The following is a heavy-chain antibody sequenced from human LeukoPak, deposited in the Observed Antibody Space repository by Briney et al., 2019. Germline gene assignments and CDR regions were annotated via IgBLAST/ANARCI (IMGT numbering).Heavy chain of an antibody. Sequence: GGSLRLSCAASGFTFSSYSMNWVRQAPGKGLEWVSSISSSGSYIFYAQSVEGRFIISRDNAKNSHYLQMNSLRVDDTAVYFCARGTYRSSSPSIGMPYYLDYWGQGILVTVSS. J-gene: IGHJ4*02. CDR2: ISSSGSYI. V-gene: IGHV3-21*01. CDR3: ARGTYRSSSPSIGMPYYLDY. CDR1: GFTFSSYS. D-gene: IGHD6-6*01.